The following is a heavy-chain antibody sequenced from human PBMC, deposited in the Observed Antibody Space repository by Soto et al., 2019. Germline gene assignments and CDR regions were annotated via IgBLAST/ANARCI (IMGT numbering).Heavy chain of an antibody. J-gene: IGHJ4*02. Sequence: ASVKISSKASGYTFTSYGISWVRQAPGQGLEWMGWISAYNGNTNYAQKLQGRVTMTTDTSTNTAYMELRSPRSDYTAVYYCARDVHGRGYSYGLAKDFWGQGSLVTVSS. CDR1: GYTFTSYG. CDR2: ISAYNGNT. D-gene: IGHD5-18*01. V-gene: IGHV1-18*04. CDR3: ARDVHGRGYSYGLAKDF.